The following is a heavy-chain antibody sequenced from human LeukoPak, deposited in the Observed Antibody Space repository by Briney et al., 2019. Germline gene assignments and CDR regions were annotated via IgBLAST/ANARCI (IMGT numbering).Heavy chain of an antibody. CDR2: MNPNSGNT. CDR3: ARGSRSSSSWRPYYYYYYMDV. CDR1: GYTFTSYD. D-gene: IGHD1-26*01. V-gene: IGHV1-8*01. Sequence: ASVEVSCKASGYTFTSYDIDWVRQATGQGLEWMGWMNPNSGNTGYAQKFQGRVTMARNTSISTAYMELSSLRSEDTAVYYCARGSRSSSSWRPYYYYYYMDVWGKGTTVTVSS. J-gene: IGHJ6*03.